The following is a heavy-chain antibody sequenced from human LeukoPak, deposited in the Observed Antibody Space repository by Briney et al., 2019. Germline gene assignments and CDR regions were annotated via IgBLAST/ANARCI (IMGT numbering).Heavy chain of an antibody. V-gene: IGHV3-21*01. CDR1: GFSFSSYT. J-gene: IGHJ6*02. CDR3: AREGVEESLIRHDYGDYNPYYYYGMDV. Sequence: GGSLRLSCAASGFSFSSYTMNWVRQAPGKGLEWASSIRSSSSYIYYADSLKGRFTISRDNAKNSLYLQMNSLRAEDTAVYYCAREGVEESLIRHDYGDYNPYYYYGMDVWGQGTTVTVSS. CDR2: IRSSSSYI. D-gene: IGHD4-17*01.